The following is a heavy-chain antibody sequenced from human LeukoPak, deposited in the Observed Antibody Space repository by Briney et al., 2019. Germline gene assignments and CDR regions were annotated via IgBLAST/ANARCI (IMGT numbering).Heavy chain of an antibody. CDR2: ISYDGSKK. CDR3: AKDGIFPEVWWEPPFDY. Sequence: PGGSLRLSCAASGFTFSNYAMHWVRQAPGKGLEWVAVISYDGSKKDYADSEKGRFTISGDNSKNTLYLQMNSLRAEDTAVYYCAKDGIFPEVWWEPPFDYWGQGTLVTVSS. J-gene: IGHJ4*02. V-gene: IGHV3-30*04. D-gene: IGHD1-26*01. CDR1: GFTFSNYA.